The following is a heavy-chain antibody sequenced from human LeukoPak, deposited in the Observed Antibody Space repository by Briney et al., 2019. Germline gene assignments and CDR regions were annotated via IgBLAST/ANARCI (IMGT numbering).Heavy chain of an antibody. CDR3: TTALGGMVRGVIDY. D-gene: IGHD3-10*01. CDR2: IRSKANSYAT. J-gene: IGHJ4*02. Sequence: GGSLRLSCAASGFTFSSYGMHWVRQAPGKGLEWVGRIRSKANSYATAYAASVKGRFTISRDDSKNTAYLQMNSLKTEDTAVYYCTTALGGMVRGVIDYWGQGTLVTVSS. V-gene: IGHV3-73*01. CDR1: GFTFSSYG.